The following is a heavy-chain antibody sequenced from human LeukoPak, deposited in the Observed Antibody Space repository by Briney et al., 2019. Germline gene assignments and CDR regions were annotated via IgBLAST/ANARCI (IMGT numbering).Heavy chain of an antibody. CDR2: IYYSGST. J-gene: IGHJ4*02. Sequence: SQTLSLTCTVSGGSISSGDYYWSWIRQPPGKGLEWIGYIYYSGSTYYNPSLKSRVTISVDTSKNQFSLKLSSVTAADTAVYYCARTTTANGAGDYWGQGTLVTVSS. D-gene: IGHD4-11*01. V-gene: IGHV4-30-4*01. CDR1: GGSISSGDYY. CDR3: ARTTTANGAGDY.